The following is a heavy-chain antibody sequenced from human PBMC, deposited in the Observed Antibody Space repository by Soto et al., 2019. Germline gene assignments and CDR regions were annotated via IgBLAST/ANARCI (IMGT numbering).Heavy chain of an antibody. D-gene: IGHD6-13*01. CDR3: AKDLDSSSWYPSDAFDI. Sequence: GGSLRLSCAASGFTFSSYAMSWVRQAPGKGLEWVSAISGSGGSTYYADSVKGRFTISRDNSKNTLYLQMNSLRAEDTAVYYCAKDLDSSSWYPSDAFDIWGQGTMVTVSS. CDR2: ISGSGGST. V-gene: IGHV3-23*01. CDR1: GFTFSSYA. J-gene: IGHJ3*02.